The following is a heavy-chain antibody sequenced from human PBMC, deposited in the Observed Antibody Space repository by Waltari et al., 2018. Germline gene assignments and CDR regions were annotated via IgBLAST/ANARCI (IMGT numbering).Heavy chain of an antibody. CDR1: GGSISSSSYY. Sequence: KPSETLSLTCTVSGGSISSSSYYWGWIRQPPGKGLEWIGSIYYSGSTYYNPSLKSRVTISVDTSKNQFSLKLSSVTAADTAVYYCARQQDTAKLDYWGQGTLVTVSS. V-gene: IGHV4-39*01. CDR3: ARQQDTAKLDY. CDR2: IYYSGST. J-gene: IGHJ4*02. D-gene: IGHD5-18*01.